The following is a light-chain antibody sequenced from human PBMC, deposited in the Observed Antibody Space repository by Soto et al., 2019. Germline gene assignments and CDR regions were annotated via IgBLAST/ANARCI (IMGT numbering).Light chain of an antibody. V-gene: IGKV3-20*01. J-gene: IGKJ5*01. Sequence: DIVMTQSPDSLAVSLGERATLSCRASQSVSSKLAWFQQKPGQAPRLLIYGASRRATGIPDRFSGSASGTDFTLTISRLEPEDFAVYFCQQYSDLPMTFGQGTRLEIK. CDR1: QSVSSK. CDR2: GAS. CDR3: QQYSDLPMT.